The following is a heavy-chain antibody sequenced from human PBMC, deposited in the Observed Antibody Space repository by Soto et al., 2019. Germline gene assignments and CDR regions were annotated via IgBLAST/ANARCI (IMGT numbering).Heavy chain of an antibody. D-gene: IGHD2-21*02. CDR2: HQTDGSHP. J-gene: IGHJ4*02. CDR3: ARGGDPDY. Sequence: PGGSLKLSCVASGFTFNYYWRHWVRQAPGEGLMWVSRHQTDGSHPDYADSVKGRFTISRDNAKNTLYLQMNNLRAEDTAVYYCARGGDPDYWGQGTLVTVSS. CDR1: GFTFNYYW. V-gene: IGHV3-74*01.